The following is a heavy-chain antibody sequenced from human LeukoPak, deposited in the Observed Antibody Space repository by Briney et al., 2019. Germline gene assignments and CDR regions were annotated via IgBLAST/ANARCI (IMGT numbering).Heavy chain of an antibody. CDR2: IYYSGST. CDR3: TRRAYYDSSGYYPTLDY. J-gene: IGHJ4*02. V-gene: IGHV4-38-2*01. D-gene: IGHD3-22*01. CDR1: GYSISSGYY. Sequence: SETLSLTCAVSGYSISSGYYWGWIRQPPGKGLEWIGSIYYSGSTYYNPSLKSRVTISVDTSKNQFSLKLSSVTAADTAVYYCTRRAYYDSSGYYPTLDYWGQGTLVTVSS.